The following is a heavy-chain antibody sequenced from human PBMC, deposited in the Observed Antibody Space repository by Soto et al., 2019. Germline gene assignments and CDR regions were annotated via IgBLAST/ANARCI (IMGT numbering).Heavy chain of an antibody. V-gene: IGHV4-59*08. Sequence: SETLSLTCTVSGGSISSYYWSWIRQPPGKGLEWIGYIYYSGSTNYNPSLKSRVTISVDTSKNQFSLKLSSVTAADTAVYYCARSLGEHGNGIHYYYMAVWGKGTTVTVSS. CDR3: ARSLGEHGNGIHYYYMAV. J-gene: IGHJ6*03. CDR2: IYYSGST. CDR1: GGSISSYY. D-gene: IGHD3-10*01.